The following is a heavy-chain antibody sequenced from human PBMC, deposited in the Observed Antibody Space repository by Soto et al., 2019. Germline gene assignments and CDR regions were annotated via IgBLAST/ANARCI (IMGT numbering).Heavy chain of an antibody. CDR1: GGSISSGGYS. V-gene: IGHV4-30-2*06. CDR3: ARDYYGMDV. CDR2: TYQSGSA. J-gene: IGHJ6*02. Sequence: PSEPMSLTCTVSGGSISSGGYSWTWIRQSPGKGLEWLGYTYQSGSAYYNPSLKSRVTISVDRSKNQFSLNVTSVPAADTAVYYCARDYYGMDVWGQGTTVTVSS.